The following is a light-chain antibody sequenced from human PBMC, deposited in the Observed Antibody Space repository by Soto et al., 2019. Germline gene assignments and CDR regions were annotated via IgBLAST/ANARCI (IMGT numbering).Light chain of an antibody. CDR2: GAS. CDR3: QQYNNWPPDRT. J-gene: IGKJ1*01. CDR1: QSVGSN. V-gene: IGKV3-15*01. Sequence: EIAMKQSPATMSVSPGERAALSCRASQSVGSNLAWYQQKPGQAPRLLIYGASTRATGIPARFSGSGSGTEFTLTISSLQSEDFAIYFCQQYNNWPPDRTFGQGTKVEIK.